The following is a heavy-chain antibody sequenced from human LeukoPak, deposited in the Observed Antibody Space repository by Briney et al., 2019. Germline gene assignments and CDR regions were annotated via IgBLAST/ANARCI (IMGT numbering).Heavy chain of an antibody. Sequence: SETLSLTCTVSGESITSGQYYWSWIRQSAVKGLEWIGRFYISGFTNYNPSLKSRVTISLDRSRNQFFLNLTSVTAADTAVYYCARDDYGDSFQLWGQGTLATVSS. V-gene: IGHV4-61*02. J-gene: IGHJ1*01. CDR3: ARDDYGDSFQL. CDR2: FYISGFT. D-gene: IGHD4-17*01. CDR1: GESITSGQYY.